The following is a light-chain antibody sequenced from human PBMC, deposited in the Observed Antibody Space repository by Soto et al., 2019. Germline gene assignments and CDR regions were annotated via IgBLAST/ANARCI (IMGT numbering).Light chain of an antibody. CDR1: NIGSKS. CDR2: YDS. CDR3: QVWDSSSDPRV. J-gene: IGLJ2*01. V-gene: IGLV3-21*04. Sequence: SYELTQPPSVSVAPGKTARITCGGNNIGSKSVHWYQQKPGQAPVLVIYYDSDRPSGIPERFSGSSSGNTATLTISRVEAGDEADYYCQVWDSSSDPRVFGGGTKVTVL.